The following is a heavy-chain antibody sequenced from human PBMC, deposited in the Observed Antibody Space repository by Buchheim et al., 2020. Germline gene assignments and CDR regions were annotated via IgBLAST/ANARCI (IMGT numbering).Heavy chain of an antibody. CDR2: IWYDGSNK. CDR1: GFTFSSYG. J-gene: IGHJ4*02. D-gene: IGHD3-22*01. CDR3: ARDLSGDYDSSGYYGY. Sequence: QVQLVESGGGVVQPGRSLRLSCAASGFTFSSYGMHWVRQAPGKGLEWVAVIWYDGSNKYYADSVKGRFTISRDNSKNTLYLKMNSLRAEDTAVYYCARDLSGDYDSSGYYGYWGQGTL. V-gene: IGHV3-33*01.